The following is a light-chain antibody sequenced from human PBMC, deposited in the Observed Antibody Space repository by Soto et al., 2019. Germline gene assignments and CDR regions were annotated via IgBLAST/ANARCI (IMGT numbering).Light chain of an antibody. Sequence: QSALTQPASVSASPGQSISISCTGTSNDIGAFDYVSWYQQHPGKAPKLIIFEVFNRPSGVSTRFSGSKSGSTASLTISGLQAEDEADYYCSSYISSSTVVVFGGGTKLTVL. CDR2: EVF. J-gene: IGLJ2*01. CDR3: SSYISSSTVVV. CDR1: SNDIGAFDY. V-gene: IGLV2-14*01.